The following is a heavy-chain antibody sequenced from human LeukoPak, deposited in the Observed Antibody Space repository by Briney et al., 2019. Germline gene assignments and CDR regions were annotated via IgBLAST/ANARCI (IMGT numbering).Heavy chain of an antibody. CDR1: GGSISSSSYY. CDR3: ARGAYNWNDSPNYGMDV. CDR2: INHSGST. V-gene: IGHV4-39*07. Sequence: SETLSLTCTVSGGSISSSSYYWSWIRQPPGKGLEWIGEINHSGSTNYNPSLKSRVTISVDTSKNQFSLKLSSVTAADTAVYYCARGAYNWNDSPNYGMDVWGQGTTVTVSS. J-gene: IGHJ6*02. D-gene: IGHD1-1*01.